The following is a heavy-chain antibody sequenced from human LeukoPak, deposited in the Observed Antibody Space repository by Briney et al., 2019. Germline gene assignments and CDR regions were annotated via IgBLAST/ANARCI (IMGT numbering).Heavy chain of an antibody. CDR3: ARAREKWELLSGDAFDI. CDR1: GGSISSSSYY. J-gene: IGHJ3*02. CDR2: IYYSGST. Sequence: SETESLTCTVSGGSISSSSYYCGWIRQPPGKGLEWIGNIYYSGSTYYNPSLKSRVTISVDTSKNQFSLKLSSVTAADTAVYYCARAREKWELLSGDAFDIWGQGTMVTVSS. V-gene: IGHV4-39*07. D-gene: IGHD1-26*01.